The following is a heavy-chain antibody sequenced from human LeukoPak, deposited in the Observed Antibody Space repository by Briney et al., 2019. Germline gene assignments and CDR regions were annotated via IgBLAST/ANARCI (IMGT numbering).Heavy chain of an antibody. Sequence: GESLKISCKGSGYSLRRNWIGWVRQMPGRGLEWMGIIYPADSDTRYSPSFQGQVTISADNSISTAYLQWSSLKASDTAMHYCARRAHSGAMITLDYWGQGTLVTVSS. CDR3: ARRAHSGAMITLDY. D-gene: IGHD5-12*01. J-gene: IGHJ4*02. CDR1: GYSLRRNW. CDR2: IYPADSDT. V-gene: IGHV5-51*01.